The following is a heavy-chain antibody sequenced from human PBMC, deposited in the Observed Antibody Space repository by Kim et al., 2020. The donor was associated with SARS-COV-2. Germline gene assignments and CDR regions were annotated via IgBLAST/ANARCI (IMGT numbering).Heavy chain of an antibody. J-gene: IGHJ4*02. CDR2: ISYDGSNK. CDR1: GFTFSSHA. Sequence: GGSLRLSCAASGFTFSSHAMHWVRQAPGKGLEWVAVISYDGSNKYYADSVKGRFTISRDNSKNTLYLQMNSLRAEDTAVYYCAREYVYSPSHFDYWGQGTLVTVSS. D-gene: IGHD6-13*01. V-gene: IGHV3-30*04. CDR3: AREYVYSPSHFDY.